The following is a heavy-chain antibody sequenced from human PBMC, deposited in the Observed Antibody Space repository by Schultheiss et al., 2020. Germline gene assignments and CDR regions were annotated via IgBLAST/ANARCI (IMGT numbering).Heavy chain of an antibody. CDR2: INHSGST. V-gene: IGHV4-34*01. D-gene: IGHD3-3*01. CDR3: ARGKITIFGVATNWFDP. CDR1: GGSFSGYY. J-gene: IGHJ5*02. Sequence: GSLRLSCAVYGGSFSGYYWSWIRQPPGKGLEWIGEINHSGSTNYNPSLKSRVTISVDTSKNQFSLKLSSVTAADTAKYYCARGKITIFGVATNWFDPWGQGTLVTVSS.